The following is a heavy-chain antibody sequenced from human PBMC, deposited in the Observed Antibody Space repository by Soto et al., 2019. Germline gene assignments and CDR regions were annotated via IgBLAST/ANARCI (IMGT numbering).Heavy chain of an antibody. CDR1: GFTFSSYS. CDR2: ISSSSSTI. D-gene: IGHD5-12*01. Sequence: GGSLRLSCAASGFTFSSYSMNWVRQAPGKGLEWVSYISSSSSTIYYADSVKGRFTISRDNAKKSLYLQMNSLRAEDTAVYYCARADSGYAHGYYYYGMDVWGQGTTVTVSS. CDR3: ARADSGYAHGYYYYGMDV. V-gene: IGHV3-48*01. J-gene: IGHJ6*02.